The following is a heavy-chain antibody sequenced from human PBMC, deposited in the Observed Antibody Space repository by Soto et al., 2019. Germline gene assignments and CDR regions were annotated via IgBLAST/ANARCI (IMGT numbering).Heavy chain of an antibody. V-gene: IGHV4-39*01. J-gene: IGHJ4*02. D-gene: IGHD3-3*01. CDR1: GGSISSSSYY. CDR2: IYYSGST. Sequence: QLQLQESGPGLVKPSETLSLTCTVSGGSISSSSYYWGWIRQPPGKGLEWIGSIYYSGSTYYNPSLMRRVTIPVDTSKNLFSLKLSSVTGAVTAVYYCARHPPAISISDHWGQGTLVTVSS. CDR3: ARHPPAISISDH.